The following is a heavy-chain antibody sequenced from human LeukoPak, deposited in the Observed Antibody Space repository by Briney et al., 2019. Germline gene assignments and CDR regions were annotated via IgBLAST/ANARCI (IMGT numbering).Heavy chain of an antibody. CDR2: ISGSGGST. J-gene: IGHJ4*02. CDR3: ANSPMARGRYYGSGSYYNY. Sequence: PGGSLRLSCAASGFTFSSYAMSWVRQAPGKGLEGVSAISGSGGSTYYADSVKGRFTISRDNSKNTLYLQMNSLRAEDTAVYYCANSPMARGRYYGSGSYYNYWGQGTLVTVSS. D-gene: IGHD3-10*01. CDR1: GFTFSSYA. V-gene: IGHV3-23*01.